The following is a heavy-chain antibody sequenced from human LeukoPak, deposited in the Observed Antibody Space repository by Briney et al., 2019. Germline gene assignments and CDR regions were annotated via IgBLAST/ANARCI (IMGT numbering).Heavy chain of an antibody. CDR2: IYHSRST. J-gene: IGHJ4*02. CDR1: GYSISSGYY. V-gene: IGHV4-38-2*02. Sequence: SETLSLTCTVSGYSISSGYYWGWIRQPPGKGLEWIGSIYHSRSTYYNPSLKSRVTISVDLSKNQFSLELTSVTAADTALYYCARTKLYCSGGSCYSSLDYWGQGILVTVSS. D-gene: IGHD2-15*01. CDR3: ARTKLYCSGGSCYSSLDY.